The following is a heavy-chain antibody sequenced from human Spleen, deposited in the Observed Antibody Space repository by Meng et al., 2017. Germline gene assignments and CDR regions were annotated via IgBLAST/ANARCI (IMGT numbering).Heavy chain of an antibody. CDR1: GGSFSDYY. V-gene: IGHV4-34*01. Sequence: QVQVQQLGAGLFKPSETLSPTCVVSGGSFSDYYRSWIRQPPGKGLEWIGEINHSGSTNYNPSLESRATISVDTSQNNLSLKLSSVTAADSAVYYCARGPTTMAHDFDYWGQGTLVTVSS. CDR3: ARGPTTMAHDFDY. CDR2: INHSGST. J-gene: IGHJ4*02. D-gene: IGHD4-11*01.